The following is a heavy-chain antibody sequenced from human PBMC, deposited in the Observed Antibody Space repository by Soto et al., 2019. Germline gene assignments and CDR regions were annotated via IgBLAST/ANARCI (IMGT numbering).Heavy chain of an antibody. D-gene: IGHD3-9*01. Sequence: SETLSLTCTVPGGSVNIGTYYWSWIRQPPGKGLEWIGFIHYSGSTNYNPSLKSRVTMSVDTSKNQFSLKLTSVNAADTAVYYCARVFRYYDILTGYYGNWFDPWGQGTLVTVSS. CDR3: ARVFRYYDILTGYYGNWFDP. CDR2: IHYSGST. J-gene: IGHJ5*02. CDR1: GGSVNIGTYY. V-gene: IGHV4-61*01.